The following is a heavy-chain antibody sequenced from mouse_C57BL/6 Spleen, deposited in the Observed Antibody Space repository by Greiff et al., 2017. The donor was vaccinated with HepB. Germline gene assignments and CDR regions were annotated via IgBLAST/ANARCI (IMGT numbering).Heavy chain of an antibody. Sequence: EVQVVESGEGLVKPGGSLKLSCAASGFTFSSYAMSWVRQTPEKRLEWVAYISSGGDYIYYADTVKGRFTISRDNARNTLYLQMSSLKSEDTAMYYCTRGDYGSSPRAMDYWGQGTSVTVSS. CDR3: TRGDYGSSPRAMDY. V-gene: IGHV5-9-1*02. CDR2: ISSGGDYI. J-gene: IGHJ4*01. D-gene: IGHD1-1*01. CDR1: GFTFSSYA.